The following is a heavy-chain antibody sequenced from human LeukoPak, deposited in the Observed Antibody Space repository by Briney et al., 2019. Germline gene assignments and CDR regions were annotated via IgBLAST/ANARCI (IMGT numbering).Heavy chain of an antibody. Sequence: PGRSLRLSCAASGFTFDDYAMHWVWQAPGKGLEWVSGISRDSGTIVYADSVKGRFTISRDNAKNSLYLQMNSLRAEDTAVYYCAPEVVGATGGYWGQGTLVTVSS. CDR2: ISRDSGTI. CDR1: GFTFDDYA. J-gene: IGHJ4*02. D-gene: IGHD1-26*01. V-gene: IGHV3-9*01. CDR3: APEVVGATGGY.